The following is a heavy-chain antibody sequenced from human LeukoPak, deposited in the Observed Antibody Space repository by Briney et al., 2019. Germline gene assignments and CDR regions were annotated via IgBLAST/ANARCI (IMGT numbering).Heavy chain of an antibody. CDR3: ARGKAAAGPGDY. Sequence: ASVKVSCKASGYTFTGYYMHWVRQAPGQILQWMGWINPKSGGTKYAQKFQGRVTMTRDTSISTAYMEVSRLRSDDTAVYYCARGKAAAGPGDYWGQGTLVTVSS. CDR2: INPKSGGT. J-gene: IGHJ4*02. D-gene: IGHD6-13*01. CDR1: GYTFTGYY. V-gene: IGHV1-2*02.